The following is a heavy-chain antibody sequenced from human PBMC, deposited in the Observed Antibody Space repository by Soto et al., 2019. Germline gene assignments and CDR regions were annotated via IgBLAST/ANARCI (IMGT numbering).Heavy chain of an antibody. Sequence: EVQLVESGGGLVKPGGSLRLSCAASGFTFSNAWMSWVRQAPGKGLEWVGRIKSKTDGGTTDYAAPVKGRFTISRDDSKNTLYLQMNSLKTEDTAVYYCTTVLGAVDTAMVSREYYFDYWGQGTLVTVSS. CDR1: GFTFSNAW. V-gene: IGHV3-15*01. D-gene: IGHD5-18*01. J-gene: IGHJ4*02. CDR2: IKSKTDGGTT. CDR3: TTVLGAVDTAMVSREYYFDY.